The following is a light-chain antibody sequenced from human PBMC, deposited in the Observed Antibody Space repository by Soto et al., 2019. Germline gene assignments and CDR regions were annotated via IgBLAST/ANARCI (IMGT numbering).Light chain of an antibody. V-gene: IGKV3-11*01. Sequence: EIVLTQSPATLSLSPGERATLSCRASQSVYTYLAWYQQKPGQAPRLLIYDASKRATGIPARFSGSGSGTDFTLTISSLEPEDFAVYYCLQRTNWPPTWTFGQGTQVEIK. J-gene: IGKJ1*01. CDR3: LQRTNWPPTWT. CDR1: QSVYTY. CDR2: DAS.